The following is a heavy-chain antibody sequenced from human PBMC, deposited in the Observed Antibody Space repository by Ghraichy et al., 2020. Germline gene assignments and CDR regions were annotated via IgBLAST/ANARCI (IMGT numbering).Heavy chain of an antibody. V-gene: IGHV3-21*01. CDR3: ARGSQWLGLLYYYYGMDV. CDR1: GFTFSSYS. CDR2: ICSSSSYI. J-gene: IGHJ6*02. Sequence: GGSLRLTCAASGFTFSSYSMNWVRQAPGKGLEWVSSICSSSSYIYYADSVKGRFTISRDNAKNSLYLQMNRLGAEDTALYYCARGSQWLGLLYYYYGMDVWGQGTTVTVSS. D-gene: IGHD6-19*01.